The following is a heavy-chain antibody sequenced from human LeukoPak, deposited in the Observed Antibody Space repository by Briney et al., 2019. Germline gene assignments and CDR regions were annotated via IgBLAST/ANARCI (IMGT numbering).Heavy chain of an antibody. V-gene: IGHV4-34*01. D-gene: IGHD2-8*01. CDR3: ARGGLMVYAVRVQNDVFDI. J-gene: IGHJ3*02. CDR2: INHSGST. Sequence: SETLSLTCAVYGGSFSGYYWNWIRQPPGKGLEWIGEINHSGSTNYNPSLKSRVTISVDTSKNQFSLKLSSVTAADTAVYYCARGGLMVYAVRVQNDVFDIWGQGTMVTVSS. CDR1: GGSFSGYY.